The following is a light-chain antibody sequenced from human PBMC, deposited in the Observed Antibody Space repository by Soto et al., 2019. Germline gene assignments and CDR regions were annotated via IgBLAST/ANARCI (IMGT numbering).Light chain of an antibody. CDR2: DAS. CDR1: QSLSSSY. Sequence: EIVLTQSPGTLSLSPGERATLSCRASQSLSSSYLAWYQQKPGQAPRLLIYDASSRATGIPDRFSGSGSGTDFTLTISRLEPEDFAVYYCQQYGSSPRTLGQGTKVEIK. V-gene: IGKV3-20*01. CDR3: QQYGSSPRT. J-gene: IGKJ1*01.